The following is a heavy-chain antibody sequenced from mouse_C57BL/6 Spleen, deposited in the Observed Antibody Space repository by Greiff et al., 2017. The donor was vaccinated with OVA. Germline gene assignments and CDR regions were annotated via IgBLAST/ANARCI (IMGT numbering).Heavy chain of an antibody. CDR2: ISRGSGTI. CDR1: GFTFSDYG. J-gene: IGHJ4*01. V-gene: IGHV5-17*01. Sequence: EVKLVESGGGLVKPGGSLKLSCAASGFTFSDYGMHWVRQAPEKGLEWVAYISRGSGTIYYADTVKGRFTITRDNAKNTLFLQMTSLRSEDTAMYYGARKVVVPYYYAMDYWGQGTSVTVSS. D-gene: IGHD1-1*02. CDR3: ARKVVVPYYYAMDY.